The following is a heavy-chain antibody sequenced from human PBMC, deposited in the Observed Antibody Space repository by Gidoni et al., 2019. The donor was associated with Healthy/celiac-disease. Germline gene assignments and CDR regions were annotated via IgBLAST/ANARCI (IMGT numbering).Heavy chain of an antibody. D-gene: IGHD3-10*01. CDR1: GFSPSTSGVG. J-gene: IGHJ3*02. CDR3: EHRDGSGDTFDI. V-gene: IGHV2-5*01. Sequence: QITLTESGPTLVKPTQTLTLTCTLSGFSPSTSGVGVGWVRQPPGKALECLALNYGKDDKRYSASLKSRITINKETSKNQVDLTRTNMDAVDTDSYYCEHRDGSGDTFDIWGQGTMVTVSS. CDR2: NYGKDDK.